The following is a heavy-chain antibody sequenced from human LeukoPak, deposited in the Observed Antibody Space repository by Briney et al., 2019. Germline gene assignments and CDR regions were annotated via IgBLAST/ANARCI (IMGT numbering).Heavy chain of an antibody. CDR1: GFNLNSYM. CDR2: ISSTGSYI. Sequence: GGSLRLSCAASGFNLNSYMLNWVRQAPGKGLEWVSSISSTGSYIYYADSVKGRFTISRDNPGNVVYLQMDSLRAEDTAVYYCKRVAQCGPRGWFAPWGKEPLVTVSS. J-gene: IGHJ5*02. V-gene: IGHV3-21*01. CDR3: KRVAQCGPRGWFAP. D-gene: IGHD2-21*01.